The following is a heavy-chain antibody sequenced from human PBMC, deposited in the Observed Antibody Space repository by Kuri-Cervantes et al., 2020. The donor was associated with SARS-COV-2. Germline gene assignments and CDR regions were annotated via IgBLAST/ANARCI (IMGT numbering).Heavy chain of an antibody. CDR2: ISISSSYI. D-gene: IGHD5-24*01. V-gene: IGHV3-21*01. CDR1: GFTFSSYS. Sequence: GESLKISCAASGFTFSSYSMNWVRQAPGKGLEWVSSISISSSYIYYADSVKGRFTISRDNDKNSLYLQMNSLRAEDTAVYYCARGFDGYNSDYFDYWGQGTLVTVSS. J-gene: IGHJ4*02. CDR3: ARGFDGYNSDYFDY.